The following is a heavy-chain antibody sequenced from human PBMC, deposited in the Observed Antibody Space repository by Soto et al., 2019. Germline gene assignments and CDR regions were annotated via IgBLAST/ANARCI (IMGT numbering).Heavy chain of an antibody. CDR2: IYYSGST. V-gene: IGHV4-59*01. CDR3: ARDPSHGRSTSCYEIDAFDS. J-gene: IGHJ3*02. Sequence: SETLSLTCTVSGGSISSYYWSWIRQPPGKGLEWIGYIYYSGSTNYNPSLKSRVTISVDTSKNQFSLKLSSVTAADTAVYYCARDPSHGRSTSCYEIDAFDSWGQGTMVPVSS. D-gene: IGHD2-2*01. CDR1: GGSISSYY.